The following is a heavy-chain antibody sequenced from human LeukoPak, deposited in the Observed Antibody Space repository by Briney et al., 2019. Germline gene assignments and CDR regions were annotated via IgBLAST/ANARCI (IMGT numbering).Heavy chain of an antibody. CDR3: TRDTGCSGGTSYSSYDS. Sequence: PGGSLRLSCAASGFTFSTYWMTWVRQAPGKGLEWVANIKEDGSEKYYVDSVKGRFTISRDNAKNTLYLQMNTLRAEDTAVYYCTRDTGCSGGTSYSSYDSWGQGTLVTVSS. V-gene: IGHV3-7*01. CDR1: GFTFSTYW. D-gene: IGHD2-15*01. J-gene: IGHJ5*01. CDR2: IKEDGSEK.